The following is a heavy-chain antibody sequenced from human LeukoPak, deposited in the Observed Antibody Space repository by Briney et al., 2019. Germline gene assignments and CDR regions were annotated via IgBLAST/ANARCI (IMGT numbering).Heavy chain of an antibody. J-gene: IGHJ4*02. CDR2: ISYDGSNK. CDR1: GFTFSSYA. Sequence: GRSLRLSCAASGFTFSSYAMHWVRQAPGKGLEWVAVISYDGSNKFYADSVKGRFTISRDNSKNTLYLQMNSLRAEDTAVYYCARGDVLLPYYYDSSGYYVFDYWGQGTLVTVSS. CDR3: ARGDVLLPYYYDSSGYYVFDY. D-gene: IGHD3-22*01. V-gene: IGHV3-30-3*01.